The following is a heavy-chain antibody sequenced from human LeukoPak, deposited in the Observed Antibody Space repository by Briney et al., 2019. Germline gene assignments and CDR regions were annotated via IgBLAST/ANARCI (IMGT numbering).Heavy chain of an antibody. Sequence: GGSLRLSCAASGFTFSSYGMHWVRQAPGKGLEWVAVISYDGSNKYYADSVKGRFTISRDNSKNTLYLQMNSLRAEDTAVYYCAKATMASSWYHYYYYYGMDVWGQGTTVTVSS. D-gene: IGHD6-13*01. V-gene: IGHV3-30*18. CDR1: GFTFSSYG. J-gene: IGHJ6*02. CDR3: AKATMASSWYHYYYYYGMDV. CDR2: ISYDGSNK.